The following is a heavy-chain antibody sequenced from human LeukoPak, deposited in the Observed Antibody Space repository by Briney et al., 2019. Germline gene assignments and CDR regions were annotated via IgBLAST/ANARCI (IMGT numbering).Heavy chain of an antibody. CDR3: ARESGGWYDY. D-gene: IGHD6-19*01. J-gene: IGHJ4*02. V-gene: IGHV1-2*02. CDR2: INPSSGGT. Sequence: ASVKVSCKASGYTFTSYDINWVRQATGQGLEWMGWINPSSGGTKYAQKFQGRVTVTRDTSIGTADMELSRLGSDDTAMYYCARESGGWYDYWGQGTLVTVSS. CDR1: GYTFTSYD.